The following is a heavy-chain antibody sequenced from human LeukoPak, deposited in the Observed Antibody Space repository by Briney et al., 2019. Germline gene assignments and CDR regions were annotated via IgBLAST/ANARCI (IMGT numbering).Heavy chain of an antibody. V-gene: IGHV3-23*01. D-gene: IGHD5-18*01. CDR2: ISGSGGST. Sequence: GGSLRLSCAASGFTFSSYAMSWVRQAPGKGLEWVSAISGSGGSTYYADSVKGRFTISRDNSKNTLYLQMNSLRAEDTAVYYCAKGEKDTAMAKQTTKYYYYGMDVWGQGTTVTVSS. CDR1: GFTFSSYA. CDR3: AKGEKDTAMAKQTTKYYYYGMDV. J-gene: IGHJ6*02.